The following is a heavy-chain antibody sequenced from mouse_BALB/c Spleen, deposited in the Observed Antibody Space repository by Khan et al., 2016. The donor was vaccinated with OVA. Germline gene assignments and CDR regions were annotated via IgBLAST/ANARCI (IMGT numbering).Heavy chain of an antibody. J-gene: IGHJ3*01. D-gene: IGHD1-1*01. CDR3: TRAGYGAFAY. Sequence: VRLQQSGTVLARPGASVKMSCKASGYTFTSYWMHWVKQRPGQGLEWIGGIFPGNNDTNYNQRIKGRATLTAVTSASTAKMELHRLTNDDSAVYDCTRAGYGAFAYWGQGALVTVSA. CDR1: GYTFTSYW. V-gene: IGHV1-5*01. CDR2: IFPGNNDT.